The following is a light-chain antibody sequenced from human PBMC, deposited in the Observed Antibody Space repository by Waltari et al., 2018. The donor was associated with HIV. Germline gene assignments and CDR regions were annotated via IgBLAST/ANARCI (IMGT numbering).Light chain of an antibody. CDR1: ESIGTS. Sequence: DIQMTQSPSSLSASVGDSVTTTCRASESIGTSLNWYKQGPGKAPELLIYAASGLQSGVPSRFSGNGSGTDFTLTVSSLQAEDFATYYCQQSYSTPRTFGQGTRVEIK. V-gene: IGKV1-39*01. J-gene: IGKJ1*01. CDR3: QQSYSTPRT. CDR2: AAS.